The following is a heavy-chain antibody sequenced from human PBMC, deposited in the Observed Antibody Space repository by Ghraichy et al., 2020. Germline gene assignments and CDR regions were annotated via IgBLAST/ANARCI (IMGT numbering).Heavy chain of an antibody. Sequence: SETLSLTCAVYGGSFSGYYFNWIRQPPGKGLEWLGEVNHGGGTNYHPSLKSRVTISFDTSKNHFSLKLTSVNVADTAVYYCATREGINWMIDHWGQGTQVTVSS. CDR2: VNHGGGT. D-gene: IGHD3-22*01. CDR3: ATREGINWMIDH. V-gene: IGHV4-34*01. CDR1: GGSFSGYY. J-gene: IGHJ4*02.